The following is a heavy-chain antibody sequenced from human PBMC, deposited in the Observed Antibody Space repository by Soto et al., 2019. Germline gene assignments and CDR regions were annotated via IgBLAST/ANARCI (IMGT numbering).Heavy chain of an antibody. D-gene: IGHD6-19*01. V-gene: IGHV3-53*01. Sequence: EVQLVESGGGLIQPGESLRLSCAASGFTVSISYRSWVRQAPGKGLEWVSTIYRDGSTYYADSVEGRFTISRDNSKNTLYLQMNILRAEDTATYYCARGKGIGWYESSDYWGQGTLVTVSS. J-gene: IGHJ4*02. CDR3: ARGKGIGWYESSDY. CDR2: IYRDGST. CDR1: GFTVSISY.